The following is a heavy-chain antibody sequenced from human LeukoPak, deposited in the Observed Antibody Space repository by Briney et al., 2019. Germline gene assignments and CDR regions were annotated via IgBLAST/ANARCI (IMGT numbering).Heavy chain of an antibody. V-gene: IGHV3-66*03. CDR3: AKGGAGQWELLHYYYYYMDV. CDR2: LYSNGDT. CDR1: GFTVSSNY. Sequence: GGSLRLSCAASGFTVSSNYMTWVRQAPGKGLEWVSVLYSNGDTYYADSVKGRFTISRDNSKNTLYLQMNSLRAEDTAVYYCAKGGAGQWELLHYYYYYMDVWGEGTTVTVSS. D-gene: IGHD1-26*01. J-gene: IGHJ6*03.